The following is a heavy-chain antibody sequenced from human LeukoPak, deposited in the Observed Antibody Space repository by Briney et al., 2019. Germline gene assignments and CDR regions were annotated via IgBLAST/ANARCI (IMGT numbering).Heavy chain of an antibody. CDR3: ARFKVGTNTTQKNAFDI. CDR2: ISFDATKE. V-gene: IGHV3-30*01. D-gene: IGHD1-1*01. J-gene: IGHJ3*02. CDR1: GFTFSNYA. Sequence: PGGSLRLSCAASGFTFSNYAMHWVRQAPGKRLEWVAVISFDATKEYFGKSVKGRFTISRDNSKATLYLQMHRLRIEDTALYFCARFKVGTNTTQKNAFDIWGRGTVVAVSS.